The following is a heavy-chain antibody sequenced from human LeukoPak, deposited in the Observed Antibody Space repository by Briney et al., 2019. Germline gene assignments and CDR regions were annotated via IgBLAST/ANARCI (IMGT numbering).Heavy chain of an antibody. J-gene: IGHJ6*02. CDR3: ARSLAGDYASSYGMDV. D-gene: IGHD4-17*01. V-gene: IGHV3-33*08. CDR2: IWYDGSNK. CDR1: GFTFSNAW. Sequence: GGSLRLSCAASGFTFSNAWMSWVRQAPGKGLEWVAVIWYDGSNKYYADSVKGRFTISRDNSKNTLYLQMNSLRAEDTAVYYCARSLAGDYASSYGMDVWGQGTTVTVSS.